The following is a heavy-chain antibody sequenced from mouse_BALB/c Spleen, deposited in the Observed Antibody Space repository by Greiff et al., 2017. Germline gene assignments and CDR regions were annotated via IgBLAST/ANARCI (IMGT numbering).Heavy chain of an antibody. D-gene: IGHD1-1*01. V-gene: IGHV1-69*02. CDR2: IDPSDSYT. J-gene: IGHJ3*01. CDR1: GYTFTSYC. Sequence: VQLQQPGAELVKPGASVKLSCKASGYTFTSYCMHWVKQRPGQGLEWIGEIDPSDSYTNYNQKFKGKATLTVDKSSSTAYMQLSSLTSEDSAVYYCARYTGWFAYWGQGTLVTVSA. CDR3: ARYTGWFAY.